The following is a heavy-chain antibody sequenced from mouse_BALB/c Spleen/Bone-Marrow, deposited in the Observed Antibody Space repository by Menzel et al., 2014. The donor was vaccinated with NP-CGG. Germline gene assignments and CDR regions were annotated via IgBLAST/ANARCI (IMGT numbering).Heavy chain of an antibody. CDR2: IDPANGNT. CDR1: GYNIKDTY. CDR3: ASYYYGSSGFAY. J-gene: IGHJ3*01. D-gene: IGHD1-1*01. V-gene: IGHV14-3*02. Sequence: EVKLMESGAELVKPGASVKLSCTASGYNIKDTYMHWVKQRPEQGLEWIGRIDPANGNTKYDPKFQGKATITADTSSKTASLQLSSLTSEDTAVYYCASYYYGSSGFAYWGQGTLVTVSA.